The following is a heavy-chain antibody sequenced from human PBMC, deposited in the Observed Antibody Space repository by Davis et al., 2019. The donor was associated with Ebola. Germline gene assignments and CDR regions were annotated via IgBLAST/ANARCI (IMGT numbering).Heavy chain of an antibody. V-gene: IGHV3-23*01. CDR2: ISGSGDET. D-gene: IGHD1-26*01. Sequence: PGGSLRLSCVGSGFRFSYYAMTWVRQAPGKGLEWVSSISGSGDETYYADFVKGRFTMSRDNSKNTLYLQMNSLRVEDTAVYYCASRHVGYWGQGTLVTVSS. CDR3: ASRHVGY. CDR1: GFRFSYYA. J-gene: IGHJ4*02.